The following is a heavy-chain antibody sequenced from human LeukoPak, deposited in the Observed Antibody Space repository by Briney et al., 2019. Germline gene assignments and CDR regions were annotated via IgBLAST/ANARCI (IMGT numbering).Heavy chain of an antibody. CDR3: ARILKRWLQSDY. Sequence: ASVKVSCKASGYTFTGYGISWVRRAPGQGLEWMGWISAYNGNTNYAQELQGRVTMTTDTSTSTAYMELRSLRSDDTAVYYCARILKRWLQSDYWGQGTLVTVSS. J-gene: IGHJ4*02. V-gene: IGHV1-18*01. CDR2: ISAYNGNT. D-gene: IGHD5-24*01. CDR1: GYTFTGYG.